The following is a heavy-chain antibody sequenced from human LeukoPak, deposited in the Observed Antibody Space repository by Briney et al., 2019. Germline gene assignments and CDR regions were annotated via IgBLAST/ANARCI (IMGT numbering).Heavy chain of an antibody. Sequence: ASVKVSCKASGYTFTGYYMHWVRQAPGQGLEWMGWINPNSGGTNYAQKFQGRVTMTRDTSISTAYMELSRLRPDDTAVYYCARGLHGSSSITKVHFDYWGQGTLVTVSS. J-gene: IGHJ4*02. CDR2: INPNSGGT. CDR3: ARGLHGSSSITKVHFDY. CDR1: GYTFTGYY. D-gene: IGHD5-12*01. V-gene: IGHV1-2*02.